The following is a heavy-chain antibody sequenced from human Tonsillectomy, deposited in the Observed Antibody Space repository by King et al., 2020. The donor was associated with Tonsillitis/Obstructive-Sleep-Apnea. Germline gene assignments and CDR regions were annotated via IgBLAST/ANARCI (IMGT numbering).Heavy chain of an antibody. CDR2: IYYSGST. D-gene: IGHD2-2*01. CDR3: AAGEGDVYCSSTSCYIYYYYMDV. J-gene: IGHJ6*03. V-gene: IGHV4-39*01. CDR1: GGSISSSNYY. Sequence: VQLQESGPGLVKPSETLSLTCTVSGGSISSSNYYWGWIRQPPGTGLEWIGSIYYSGSTYYNPSLKSRVTISVDTSKNQFSLKLSSVTAADTAVYYCAAGEGDVYCSSTSCYIYYYYMDVWGKGTTVTVSS.